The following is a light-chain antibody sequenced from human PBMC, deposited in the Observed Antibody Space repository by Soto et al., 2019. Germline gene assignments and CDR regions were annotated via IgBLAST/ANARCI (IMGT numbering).Light chain of an antibody. V-gene: IGKV3-20*01. CDR1: QSVSGSY. J-gene: IGKJ2*01. CDR2: GSS. CDR3: QQYGSSPPMYT. Sequence: EIVLTQSPATLSLSPGEGATLSCRASQSVSGSYFNWYQQKPGQAPRLLIYGSSGRAAGIPDRFSGSGSGTDFTLTISRLEPEDFAVYYCQQYGSSPPMYTFGQGTKLEIK.